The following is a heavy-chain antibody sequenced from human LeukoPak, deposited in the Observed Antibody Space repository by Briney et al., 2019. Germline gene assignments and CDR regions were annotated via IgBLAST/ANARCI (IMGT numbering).Heavy chain of an antibody. CDR3: ARAFRGGIVAITTPGDWFDP. V-gene: IGHV1-46*01. J-gene: IGHJ5*02. D-gene: IGHD5-12*01. CDR2: INPSGGST. Sequence: ASVKVSCKASGYTFTSYYMHWVRQAPGQGLEWMGIINPSGGSTSYAQKFQGRVTMTRDTSTSTVYMELSNLRSEDTAVYYCARAFRGGIVAITTPGDWFDPWGQGTLVTVSS. CDR1: GYTFTSYY.